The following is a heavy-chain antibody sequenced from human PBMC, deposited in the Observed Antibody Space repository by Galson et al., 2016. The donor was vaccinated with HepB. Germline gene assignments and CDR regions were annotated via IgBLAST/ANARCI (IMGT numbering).Heavy chain of an antibody. CDR2: IAGNGRGQ. Sequence: SLRLSCAASGFTFRMYSIHWIRQAPGKGLEWVAVIAGNGRGQYYADSVRGRFTISRDNSKNTVDLQMSSLRPDDTAVYYCAKEDFCSRTDCPAGYWGQGSLVTVSS. D-gene: IGHD6-13*01. CDR1: GFTFRMYS. CDR3: AKEDFCSRTDCPAGY. V-gene: IGHV3-30*04. J-gene: IGHJ4*02.